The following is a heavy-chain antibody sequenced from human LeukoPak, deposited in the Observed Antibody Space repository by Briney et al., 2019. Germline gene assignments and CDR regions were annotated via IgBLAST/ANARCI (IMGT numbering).Heavy chain of an antibody. V-gene: IGHV4-39*01. Sequence: SETLSLTCTVSGGSLVSTTFYWDSIRQPPGKGLEWIGSISYSGSTYYNPSLKSRVTISVDTSKNQCSLKLSSVTAADTAVYYCARRRVAGTEADYWGQGTLVTVSS. D-gene: IGHD6-19*01. CDR3: ARRRVAGTEADY. J-gene: IGHJ4*02. CDR2: ISYSGST. CDR1: GGSLVSTTFY.